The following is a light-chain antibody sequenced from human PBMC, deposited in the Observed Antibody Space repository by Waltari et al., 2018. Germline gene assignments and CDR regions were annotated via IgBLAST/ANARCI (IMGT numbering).Light chain of an antibody. V-gene: IGKV3-11*01. CDR3: QQRANWPPYT. CDR2: DAS. J-gene: IGKJ2*01. Sequence: ETVLTQSPATLSLSPGETVTPSCRASQSINNYLAWYQQRPGKAPRLLIYDASTRATGLPARFSGSGSGTDFTLTISSLEPEDFAVYYCQQRANWPPYTFGQGTKLEI. CDR1: QSINNY.